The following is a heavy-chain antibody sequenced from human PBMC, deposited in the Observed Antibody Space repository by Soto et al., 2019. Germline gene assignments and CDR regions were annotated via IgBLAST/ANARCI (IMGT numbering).Heavy chain of an antibody. V-gene: IGHV3-30*18. J-gene: IGHJ4*02. CDR2: ISYDGSNK. CDR3: AKAAYYYDSSGYSPIDY. D-gene: IGHD3-22*01. Sequence: PGGSLRLSCAASGFTFSSYGMHWVRQAPGKGLEWVAVISYDGSNKYYADSVKGRFTISRDNSKNTLYLQMNSLRAEDTAVYYCAKAAYYYDSSGYSPIDYWGQGTLVTVSS. CDR1: GFTFSSYG.